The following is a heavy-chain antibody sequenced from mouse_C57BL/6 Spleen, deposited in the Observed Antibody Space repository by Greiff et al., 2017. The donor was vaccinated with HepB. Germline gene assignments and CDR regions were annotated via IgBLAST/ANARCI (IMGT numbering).Heavy chain of an antibody. V-gene: IGHV5-4*01. D-gene: IGHD1-1*01. CDR2: ISDGGSYT. CDR3: ARTITTVVDPHWYFDV. CDR1: GFTFSSYA. Sequence: EVQLVESGGGLVKPGGSLKLSCAASGFTFSSYAMSWVRQTPEKRLEWVATISDGGSYTYYPDNVKGRFTISRDNAKNNLYLQMSHLKSEDTAMYYCARTITTVVDPHWYFDVWGTGTTVTVSS. J-gene: IGHJ1*03.